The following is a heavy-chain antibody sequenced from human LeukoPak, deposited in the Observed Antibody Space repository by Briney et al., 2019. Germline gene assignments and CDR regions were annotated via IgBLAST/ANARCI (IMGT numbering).Heavy chain of an antibody. Sequence: AGGSLRLSCAASGFSFSDYWMSWVRQAPGKGLEWVANIKKDGSEKHYMDSVKGRFTISRDNAKNSVYLQMSSLRAEDTAVYHCAKYAHGSGTSFDPWGQGTLVTVSS. J-gene: IGHJ5*02. CDR1: GFSFSDYW. V-gene: IGHV3-7*01. CDR2: IKKDGSEK. D-gene: IGHD3-10*01. CDR3: AKYAHGSGTSFDP.